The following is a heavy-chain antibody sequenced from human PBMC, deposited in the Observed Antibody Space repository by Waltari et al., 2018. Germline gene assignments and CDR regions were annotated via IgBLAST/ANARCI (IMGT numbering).Heavy chain of an antibody. CDR3: ARGGYCSGGSCYSADGMDV. CDR2: RNPNSGNT. Sequence: QVQLVQSGAEVKKPGASVKVSCKASGYAFTSYDINWVRQATGQGLEWMGWRNPNSGNTGYAQKFQGRVTITRNTSISTAYMELSSLRSEDTAVYYCARGGYCSGGSCYSADGMDVWGQGTTVTVSS. CDR1: GYAFTSYD. D-gene: IGHD2-15*01. J-gene: IGHJ6*02. V-gene: IGHV1-8*03.